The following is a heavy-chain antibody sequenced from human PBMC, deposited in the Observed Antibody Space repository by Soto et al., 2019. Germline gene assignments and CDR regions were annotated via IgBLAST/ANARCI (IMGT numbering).Heavy chain of an antibody. D-gene: IGHD6-6*01. V-gene: IGHV3-30-3*01. J-gene: IGHJ4*02. CDR1: GFTFSSYA. CDR3: ARRSSSSGASGFDY. Sequence: QVQLMESGGGVVQPGRSLRLSCAASGFTFSSYAMHWVRQAPGKGLGWVAVISYDGSNKYYADSVKGRFTISRDNSKNTLYLQMNSLRAEDTAVYYCARRSSSSGASGFDYWGQGTLVTVSS. CDR2: ISYDGSNK.